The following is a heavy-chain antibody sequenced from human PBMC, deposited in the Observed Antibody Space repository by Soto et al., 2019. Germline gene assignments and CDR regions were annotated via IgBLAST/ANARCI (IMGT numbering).Heavy chain of an antibody. CDR3: VRDMQLWRLDS. D-gene: IGHD2-15*01. CDR2: INTSGGGT. J-gene: IGHJ4*02. CDR1: GVTFSSYG. Sequence: GRLMRLSWAASGVTFSSYGVSWVRKAPGKGLEWVSCINTSGGGTFYVDSVKGRFTISRDNAKNALYLHMNSLRAEDTSVYYCVRDMQLWRLDSWGQGTLVTVSS. V-gene: IGHV3-23*01.